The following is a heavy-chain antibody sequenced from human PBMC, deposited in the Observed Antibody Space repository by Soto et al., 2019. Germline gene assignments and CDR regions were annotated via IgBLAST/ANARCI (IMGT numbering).Heavy chain of an antibody. CDR3: ARDNHCSGGSCYSYYYYYGMDV. D-gene: IGHD2-15*01. J-gene: IGHJ6*02. CDR2: ISAYNGNT. V-gene: IGHV1-18*04. CDR1: GYTFTSYG. Sequence: ASVKVSCKASGYTFTSYGISWVRQAPGQGLEWMGWISAYNGNTNYAQKLQGRVTMTTDTSTSTAYMELRSLRSDDTAVYYCARDNHCSGGSCYSYYYYYGMDVWGQGTTVTVSS.